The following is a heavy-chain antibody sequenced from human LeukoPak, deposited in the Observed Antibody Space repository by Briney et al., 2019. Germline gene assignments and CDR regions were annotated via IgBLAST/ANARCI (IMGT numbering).Heavy chain of an antibody. J-gene: IGHJ3*02. V-gene: IGHV3-21*01. CDR3: SWDHTGKEDI. CDR2: ISSSSSYI. CDR1: GSTFSSYS. Sequence: GGSLRLSCAASGSTFSSYSMNWVRQAPGKGLEWVSSISSSSSYIYYADSVKGRFTISRDNAKNSLYLQMNSLRAEDTAVYYCSWDHTGKEDIWGQGTMVTVSS. D-gene: IGHD2-8*02.